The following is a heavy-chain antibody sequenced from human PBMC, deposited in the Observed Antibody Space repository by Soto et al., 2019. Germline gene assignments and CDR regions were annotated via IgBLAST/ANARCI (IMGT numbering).Heavy chain of an antibody. CDR3: ARVNLEYYAFDY. CDR1: GFTVSSNY. CDR2: IYSGVST. Sequence: GGSLRLSCAASGFTVSSNYMSWVRQAPGKGLEWVSVIYSGVSTYYADSVKGRFTISRDNSKNTLYLQMNSLRAEDTAVYYCARVNLEYYAFDYWGQEPWSPSPQ. J-gene: IGHJ4*01. D-gene: IGHD1-26*01. V-gene: IGHV3-66*01.